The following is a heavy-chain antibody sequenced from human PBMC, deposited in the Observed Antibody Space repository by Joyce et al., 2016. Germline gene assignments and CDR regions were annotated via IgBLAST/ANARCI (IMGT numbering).Heavy chain of an antibody. CDR2: ISGSGGST. CDR1: ELTFSSYA. J-gene: IGHJ6*02. V-gene: IGHV3-23*01. Sequence: EVLVLESGGGLVQPGGSLRLSCAASELTFSSYAMTWVRQAPGKGLEWVSAISGSGGSTHYADSVKGRFTISRDNSKNTLYLQMNSLRAEDTAIYYCAKLLYAQYYYGMDVWGQGTTVTVSS. CDR3: AKLLYAQYYYGMDV. D-gene: IGHD2/OR15-2a*01.